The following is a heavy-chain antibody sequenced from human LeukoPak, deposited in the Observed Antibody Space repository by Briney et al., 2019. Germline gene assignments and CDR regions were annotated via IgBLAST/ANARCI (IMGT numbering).Heavy chain of an antibody. D-gene: IGHD1-7*01. CDR2: MHHNGNT. Sequence: SETLSLTCTGSGYSISSGYYWGWLRQTPGKGLEWIGSMHHNGNTYYNPSLRSRVTISIDTSKNQFSLRLNSVTAADTGMYYCGRENWNYDYWGQGFLVTVSS. V-gene: IGHV4-38-2*02. CDR1: GYSISSGYY. CDR3: GRENWNYDY. J-gene: IGHJ4*02.